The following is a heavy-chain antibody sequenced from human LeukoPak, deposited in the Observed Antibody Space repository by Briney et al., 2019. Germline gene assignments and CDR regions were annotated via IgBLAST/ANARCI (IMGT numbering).Heavy chain of an antibody. D-gene: IGHD3-16*02. Sequence: PSETLSLTCSVSGYSISSDYYWGCIRQPPGKGLEWIGFIYYSGSTYYNPSLRSRVTISVDTSKNQFSLKLSSVTAADTAMYYCARYDVWGTYRAFDYWGQGTLVTVSS. J-gene: IGHJ4*02. CDR3: ARYDVWGTYRAFDY. V-gene: IGHV4-38-2*02. CDR2: IYYSGST. CDR1: GYSISSDYY.